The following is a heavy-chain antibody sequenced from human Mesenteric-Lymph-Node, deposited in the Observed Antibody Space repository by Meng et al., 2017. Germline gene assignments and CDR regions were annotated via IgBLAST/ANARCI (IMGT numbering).Heavy chain of an antibody. CDR3: ARDSPDSSGYYLEDSPFDY. V-gene: IGHV3-30*01. Sequence: GESLKISCAASGFTFSSYAMHWVRQAPGKGLEWVAVISYDGSNKYYADSVKGRFTISRDNSKNTLYLQMNSLRAEDTAVYYCARDSPDSSGYYLEDSPFDYWGQGTLVTVSS. CDR1: GFTFSSYA. D-gene: IGHD3-22*01. CDR2: ISYDGSNK. J-gene: IGHJ4*02.